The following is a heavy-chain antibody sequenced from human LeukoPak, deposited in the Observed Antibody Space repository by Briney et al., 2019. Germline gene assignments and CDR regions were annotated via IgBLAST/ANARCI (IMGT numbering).Heavy chain of an antibody. CDR1: GFTFSTYN. CDR3: ARDLLGWGLHYFDY. V-gene: IGHV3-21*01. D-gene: IGHD2-21*02. CDR2: ISGSSSYI. J-gene: IGHJ4*02. Sequence: PGGSLRLSCAASGFTFSTYNMNWVRQAPGKGLEWVSSISGSSSYIYYADSVKGRFSISRDNAKNSLYLQMNSLRAEDTAVYYCARDLLGWGLHYFDYWGQGTLVTVSS.